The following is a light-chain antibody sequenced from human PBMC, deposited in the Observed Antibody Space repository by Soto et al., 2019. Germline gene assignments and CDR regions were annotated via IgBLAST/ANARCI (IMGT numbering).Light chain of an antibody. V-gene: IGLV2-8*01. CDR1: SSDVGGYNY. J-gene: IGLJ2*01. CDR2: EVS. CDR3: SSYAGSIVV. Sequence: QSALTQPPSASGSPGQSVTISCTGTSSDVGGYNYVSWYQQHPGKAPKLMIYEVSKRPSGVPDRSSGSKSGNTASLTVSGLQAEDEADYYSSSYAGSIVVFGGGTKLTVL.